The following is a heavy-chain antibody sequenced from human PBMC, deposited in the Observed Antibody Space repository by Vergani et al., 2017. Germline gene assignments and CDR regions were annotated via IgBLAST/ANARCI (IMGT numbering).Heavy chain of an antibody. CDR3: AREATLAYYYMDV. J-gene: IGHJ6*03. Sequence: QVQLQESGPGLVKPSQTLSLTCTVSGNSITSGAYYWSWIPQHPGKGLEWIGYIFHSGGAYYNPSLESRVSISVDTSKNEFSLRVTSVTAADTAVYYCAREATLAYYYMDVWGKGTTVTVSS. V-gene: IGHV4-31*03. CDR1: GNSITSGAYY. CDR2: IFHSGGA.